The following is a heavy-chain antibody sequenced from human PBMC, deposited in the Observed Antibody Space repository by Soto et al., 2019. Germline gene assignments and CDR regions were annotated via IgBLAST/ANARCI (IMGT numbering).Heavy chain of an antibody. D-gene: IGHD4-17*01. CDR2: ISHDSRDK. CDR3: AKDQDNTDYYWIFDL. Sequence: GGSLRLSCAASGLSFRNFGIHWVRQAPGKGLQWLAVISHDSRDKRFADSMEGRIDISRDNSKSTLYLEMNNLRPEDTAVYYCAKDQDNTDYYWIFDLWGRGTPVTVSS. CDR1: GLSFRNFG. J-gene: IGHJ2*01. V-gene: IGHV3-30*18.